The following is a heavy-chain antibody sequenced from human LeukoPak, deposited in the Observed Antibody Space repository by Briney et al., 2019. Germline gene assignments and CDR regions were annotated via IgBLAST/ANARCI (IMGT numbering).Heavy chain of an antibody. Sequence: ASVKVSCKASGGTFSSYAISWVRQAPGQGLEWMGGIIPIFGTANYAQKFQGRVTITADESTSTAYMELSSLRSEDTAVYYCARAKGLGKATLGNYWGQGTLVTVSS. CDR1: GGTFSSYA. CDR3: ARAKGLGKATLGNY. D-gene: IGHD5-12*01. J-gene: IGHJ4*02. CDR2: IIPIFGTA. V-gene: IGHV1-69*13.